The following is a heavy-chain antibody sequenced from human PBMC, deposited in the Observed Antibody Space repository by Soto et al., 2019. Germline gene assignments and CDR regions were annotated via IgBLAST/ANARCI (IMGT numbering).Heavy chain of an antibody. CDR2: IYYSGST. CDR3: ASSHAGAHITAAVH. J-gene: IGHJ4*02. Sequence: SETLSLTCTVSGGSIRFYYWSWIRQPPGKGLEWIGYIYYSGSTNYNPSLKSRLTISVDTPKNQFSLKLSSVTAADTAVYYCASSHAGAHITAAVHWGQGTLVTVSS. D-gene: IGHD6-13*01. CDR1: GGSIRFYY. V-gene: IGHV4-59*12.